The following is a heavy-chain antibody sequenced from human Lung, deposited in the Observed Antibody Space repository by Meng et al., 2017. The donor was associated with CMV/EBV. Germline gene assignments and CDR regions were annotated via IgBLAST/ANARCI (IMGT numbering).Heavy chain of an antibody. V-gene: IGHV4-59*01. J-gene: IGHJ6*02. Sequence: GSLRLSXTVSGGSISSYYWSWIWQPPGTGLERNGYSYYSGSTNYNPSLKRRVTISVDTSKNLFSLKLSSVTAADTAVYYCARGGYYDFWSGYYYYYYYGMDVWGQRTTVTDSS. CDR3: ARGGYYDFWSGYYYYYYYGMDV. CDR1: GGSISSYY. D-gene: IGHD3-3*01. CDR2: SYYSGST.